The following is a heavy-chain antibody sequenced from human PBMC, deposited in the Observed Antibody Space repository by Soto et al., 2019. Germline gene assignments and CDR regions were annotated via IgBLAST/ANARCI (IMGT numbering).Heavy chain of an antibody. Sequence: ASVKVSCKASGYTFMSSYMRWVRQAPGQGLEWMGIINPSGISTSYAQKFQGRVTMTWDTSTSTVYMELSSLRAEDTAVYYCAREVGPSIYRFDYWGQGTLVTVSS. V-gene: IGHV1-46*01. CDR1: GYTFMSSY. J-gene: IGHJ4*02. CDR3: AREVGPSIYRFDY. CDR2: INPSGIST. D-gene: IGHD4-4*01.